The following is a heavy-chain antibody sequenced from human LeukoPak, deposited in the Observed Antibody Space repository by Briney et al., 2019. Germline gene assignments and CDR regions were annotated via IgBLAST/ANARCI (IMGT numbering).Heavy chain of an antibody. CDR3: ARGSPLYYDFWSGYNY. V-gene: IGHV3-7*03. D-gene: IGHD3-3*01. CDR2: IKQDGSEK. Sequence: GGSLRLSCAASGFTFSSYWMSWVRQAPGKGLEWVANIKQDGSEKYYVDSVKGRFTISRDNSKNTLYLQMNSLRAEDTAVYYCARGSPLYYDFWSGYNYWGQGTLVTVSS. J-gene: IGHJ4*02. CDR1: GFTFSSYW.